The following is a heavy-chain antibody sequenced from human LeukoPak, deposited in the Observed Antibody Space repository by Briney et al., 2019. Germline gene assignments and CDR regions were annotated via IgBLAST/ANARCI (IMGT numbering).Heavy chain of an antibody. Sequence: GRSLRLSCAASGFTFSSYAMHWVRQAPGKGLEWVAVISYDGSNKYYADSMKGRFTISRDNSKNTLYLQMNSLRAEDTAVYYCARDLNSSGWYSLIGAFDIWGQGTMVTVSS. CDR1: GFTFSSYA. CDR3: ARDLNSSGWYSLIGAFDI. D-gene: IGHD6-19*01. J-gene: IGHJ3*02. CDR2: ISYDGSNK. V-gene: IGHV3-30-3*01.